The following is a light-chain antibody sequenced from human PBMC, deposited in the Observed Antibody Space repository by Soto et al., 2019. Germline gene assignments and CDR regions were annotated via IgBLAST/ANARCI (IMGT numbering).Light chain of an antibody. CDR1: SSDVGGYNY. V-gene: IGLV2-14*01. Sequence: LTQPASVSGSPGQSITISCTGTSSDVGGYNYVSWYQQHPGKAPKLMIYVVSGRPSGVPHRFSGSKSGNAASLTISGLQAEDEADYYCSSFTTSHTYVFGTGTKVTVL. CDR2: VVS. J-gene: IGLJ1*01. CDR3: SSFTTSHTYV.